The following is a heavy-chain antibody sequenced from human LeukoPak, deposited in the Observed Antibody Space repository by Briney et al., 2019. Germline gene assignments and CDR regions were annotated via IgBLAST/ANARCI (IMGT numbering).Heavy chain of an antibody. CDR2: IIPIFGTA. J-gene: IGHJ4*02. CDR1: GGTFSSYA. V-gene: IGHV1-69*01. Sequence: GSSVKVSCKASGGTFSSYAISWVRQAPGQGLEWMGGIIPIFGTANYAQKFQGRVTITADESTSTAYMELSSLRSEDTAVYYCAIYYYDSSGSRMIPFDYWGQGTLVTVSS. CDR3: AIYYYDSSGSRMIPFDY. D-gene: IGHD3-22*01.